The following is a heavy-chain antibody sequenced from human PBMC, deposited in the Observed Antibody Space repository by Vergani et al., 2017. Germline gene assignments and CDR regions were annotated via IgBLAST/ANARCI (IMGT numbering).Heavy chain of an antibody. CDR2: IWYDGSTK. J-gene: IGHJ4*02. D-gene: IGHD6-13*01. V-gene: IGHV3-33*01. CDR1: GFTFSSYG. CDR3: AAASIAAAGRKFFDY. Sequence: QVQLVESGGGVVQPGRSLRLSCAASGFTFSSYGMHWVRQAPGKGREWVAVIWYDGSTKYYADSVKGRLTISRDNSKNTLYLQINSLRAGDTAVYYCAAASIAAAGRKFFDYWGQGTLVTVSS.